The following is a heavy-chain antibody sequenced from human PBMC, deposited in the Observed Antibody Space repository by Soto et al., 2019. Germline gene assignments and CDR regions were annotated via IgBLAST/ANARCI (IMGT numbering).Heavy chain of an antibody. CDR2: IRSRAYGGTT. CDR1: GFTFADYV. V-gene: IGHV3-49*04. CDR3: TRKVDTAMASGYNWFDP. J-gene: IGHJ5*02. Sequence: GGSLRLSCTTSGFTFADYVMTWVRQAPGKGLEWVSFIRSRAYGGTTEYAASVKGRFTISRDDSKTIAYLQMNSLKTEDTAVYYCTRKVDTAMASGYNWFDPWGQGTLVTVSS. D-gene: IGHD5-18*01.